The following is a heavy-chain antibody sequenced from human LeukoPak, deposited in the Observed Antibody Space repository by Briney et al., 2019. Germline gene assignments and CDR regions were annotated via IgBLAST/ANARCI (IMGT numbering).Heavy chain of an antibody. CDR3: ARQSPYCTDGVCYTGAFDI. CDR2: IYYSGST. CDR1: GGSINNYY. J-gene: IGHJ3*02. D-gene: IGHD2-8*01. Sequence: SETLSLTCTVSGGSINNYYWSWIRQPPGKGLEWIGYIYYSGSTNYNPSLKSRGTISVDTSKNQFSLKLSSVTAADTAVYYCARQSPYCTDGVCYTGAFDIWGQGTMVTVSS. V-gene: IGHV4-59*08.